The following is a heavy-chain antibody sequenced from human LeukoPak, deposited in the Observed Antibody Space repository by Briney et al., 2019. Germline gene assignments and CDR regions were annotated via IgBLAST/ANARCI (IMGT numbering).Heavy chain of an antibody. CDR3: ARDAKDIVVVPAALSP. V-gene: IGHV1-18*01. J-gene: IGHJ5*02. CDR2: ISAYNGNI. Sequence: ASVKVSCKASGYTFTSYGISWVRQAPGQGLEWMGWISAYNGNINYAQKLQGRVTMTTDTSTSTAYMELRSLRSDDTAVYYCARDAKDIVVVPAALSPWGQGTLVTVSS. D-gene: IGHD2-2*01. CDR1: GYTFTSYG.